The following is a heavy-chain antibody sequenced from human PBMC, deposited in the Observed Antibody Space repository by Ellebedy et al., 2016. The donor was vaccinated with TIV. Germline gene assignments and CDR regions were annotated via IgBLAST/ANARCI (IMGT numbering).Heavy chain of an antibody. D-gene: IGHD1-26*01. CDR1: GYTFTSYS. CDR2: INPISGAT. V-gene: IGHV1-2*02. Sequence: AASVKVSCKASGYTFTSYSIHWVRQAPGQGLEWMGFINPISGATFYSQKFQGRVTLTRDTSINTGYMELSRLTSDDTAVYYCAKDRSGSYDFWGQGTLVSVSS. J-gene: IGHJ4*02. CDR3: AKDRSGSYDF.